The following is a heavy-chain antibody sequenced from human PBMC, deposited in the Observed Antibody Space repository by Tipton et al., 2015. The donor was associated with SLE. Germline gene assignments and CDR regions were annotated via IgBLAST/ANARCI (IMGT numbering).Heavy chain of an antibody. CDR1: GYTFTSYG. CDR2: ISAYNGNT. V-gene: IGHV1-18*01. CDR3: ASSSGSYTKGVRAFDI. J-gene: IGHJ3*02. D-gene: IGHD1-26*01. Sequence: QSGAEVKKPGASVKVSCKASGYTFTSYGISWVRQAPGQGLEWMGWISAYNGNTNYAQKLQGRVTMTTDTSTSTAYMELRSLRSDDTAVYYCASSSGSYTKGVRAFDIWGQGTMVTVSS.